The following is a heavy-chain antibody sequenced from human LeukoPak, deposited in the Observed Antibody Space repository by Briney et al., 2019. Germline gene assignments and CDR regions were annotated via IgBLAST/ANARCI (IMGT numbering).Heavy chain of an antibody. D-gene: IGHD7-27*01. V-gene: IGHV4-59*01. CDR3: ARGRGLTDWYFDL. CDR2: IYYSGST. CDR1: GGSISNYY. J-gene: IGHJ2*01. Sequence: PSETLSLTCTVSGGSISNYYWSWIQQPPGKGLEWIGYIYYSGSTNYNPSLKSRVTISVDTSKNQFSLKLSSVTAADTAVYYCARGRGLTDWYFDLWGRGNLVTVSS.